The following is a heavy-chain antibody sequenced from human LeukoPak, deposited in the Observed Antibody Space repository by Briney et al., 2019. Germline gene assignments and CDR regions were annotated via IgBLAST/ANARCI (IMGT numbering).Heavy chain of an antibody. D-gene: IGHD5-12*01. CDR2: INPNSGGT. Sequence: GASVKVSCKASGYTFTGYYIHWVRQAPGHGLEWMGWINPNSGGTNYAQKFQGRVTMTRDTSISTAYVELSRLRSDDTAEYYCARAIIVATNEIDYWGQGTLVTVSS. CDR1: GYTFTGYY. V-gene: IGHV1-2*02. J-gene: IGHJ4*02. CDR3: ARAIIVATNEIDY.